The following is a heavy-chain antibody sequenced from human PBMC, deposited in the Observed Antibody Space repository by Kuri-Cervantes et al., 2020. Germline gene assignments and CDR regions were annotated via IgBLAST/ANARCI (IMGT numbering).Heavy chain of an antibody. CDR2: IYSGGST. J-gene: IGHJ6*02. CDR3: ARVLHSVWVAHYGMDA. CDR1: GFTFDDYT. D-gene: IGHD2-15*01. Sequence: GGSLRLSCAASGFTFDDYTMHWVRQAPGKGLEWVSVIYSGGSTYYADSVKGRFTISRDNSKNPLYLQMNSLRAEDTAVYYCARVLHSVWVAHYGMDAWGQGTTVTVSS. V-gene: IGHV3-53*01.